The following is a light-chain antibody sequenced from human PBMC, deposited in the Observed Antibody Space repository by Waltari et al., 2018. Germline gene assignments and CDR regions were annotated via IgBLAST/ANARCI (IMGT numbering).Light chain of an antibody. Sequence: QLVLTQSPSASASLGASVKLTCTLSSGHSNNAVAWHQQQPDKGPRYLMKLNTDGSHIMGDGIPDRFSGSSSGAERFLIISSLQFDDEADYYCQTWGSGIWVFGGGTRLTVL. V-gene: IGLV4-69*01. CDR3: QTWGSGIWV. CDR2: LNTDGSH. J-gene: IGLJ3*02. CDR1: SGHSNNA.